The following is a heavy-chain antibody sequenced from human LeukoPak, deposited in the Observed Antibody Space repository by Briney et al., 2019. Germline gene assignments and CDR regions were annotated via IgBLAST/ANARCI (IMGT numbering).Heavy chain of an antibody. D-gene: IGHD6-13*01. CDR1: GGSISSSSYY. J-gene: IGHJ4*02. V-gene: IGHV4-39*01. CDR3: ARQGGCSSWYSPLLSLELDY. Sequence: NPSETLSLTCTVSGGSISSSSYYWGWIRQPPGKGLEWIGSIYYSGSTYYNPSLKSRVTISVDTSKNQFSLKLSSVTAADTAVYYCARQGGCSSWYSPLLSLELDYWGQGTLVTVSS. CDR2: IYYSGST.